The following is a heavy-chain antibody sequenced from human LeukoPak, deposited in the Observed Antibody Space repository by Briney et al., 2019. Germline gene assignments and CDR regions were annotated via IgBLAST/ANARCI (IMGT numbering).Heavy chain of an antibody. Sequence: ASVKVSCKASGYTFTGYYMHWVRQAPGQGLEWMGWINPNSGGTNYAQKFQGRVTMTRDTSISTAYMELSRLRSDDTAVYYCARGTVPGIAVAGTSYWGQGTLVTVSS. CDR2: INPNSGGT. CDR1: GYTFTGYY. CDR3: ARGTVPGIAVAGTSY. J-gene: IGHJ4*02. D-gene: IGHD6-19*01. V-gene: IGHV1-2*02.